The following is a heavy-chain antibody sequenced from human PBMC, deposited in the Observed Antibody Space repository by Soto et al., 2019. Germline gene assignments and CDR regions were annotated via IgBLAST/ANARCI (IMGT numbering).Heavy chain of an antibody. J-gene: IGHJ5*02. Sequence: QEPLVQSGDEVKKPGSSVKVSCKTSRGTFSSYSISWVRQAPGQGLEWMGGIIPVFGSPDYAQRFQGRVTITADESTSTVHMELSNLKSEDTALYYCARDLPHILSGPWFVPWGQGTLVTVSS. CDR3: ARDLPHILSGPWFVP. CDR2: IIPVFGSP. CDR1: RGTFSSYS. D-gene: IGHD3-9*01. V-gene: IGHV1-69*01.